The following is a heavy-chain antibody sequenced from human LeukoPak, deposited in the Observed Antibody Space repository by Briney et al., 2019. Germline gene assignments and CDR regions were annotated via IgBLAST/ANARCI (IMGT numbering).Heavy chain of an antibody. V-gene: IGHV4-39*01. CDR2: IYYSGTT. Sequence: SETLSLTCTVSGASISSGTYYWAWVRQPPGQGLEWIGSIYYSGTTYYNPSLKSRVTISVDTSKSQFSLNLSSVTAADTAMYFCARIIPVTATDYFDYWGQGTLVTVSS. D-gene: IGHD2-21*02. J-gene: IGHJ4*02. CDR3: ARIIPVTATDYFDY. CDR1: GASISSGTYY.